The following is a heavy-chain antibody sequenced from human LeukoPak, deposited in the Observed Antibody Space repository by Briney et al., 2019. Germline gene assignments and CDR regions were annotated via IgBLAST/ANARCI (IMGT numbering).Heavy chain of an antibody. V-gene: IGHV4-30-4*01. CDR2: IYYSGST. CDR1: GGSISSGDYY. CDR3: ARGGIAAAAPAPFDY. D-gene: IGHD6-13*01. J-gene: IGHJ4*02. Sequence: PSETLSLTCTVSGGSISSGDYYWSWIRQPPGKGLEWIGYIYYSGSTYYNPSLKSRVTISVDTSKNQFSLKLSSVTAADTAVYYCARGGIAAAAPAPFDYWGQGTLVTVSS.